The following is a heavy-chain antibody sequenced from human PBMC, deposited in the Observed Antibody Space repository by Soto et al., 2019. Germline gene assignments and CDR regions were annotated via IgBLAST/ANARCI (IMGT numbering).Heavy chain of an antibody. CDR1: GGSISSYY. CDR2: SYYSGST. CDR3: AWQYGSVSHYP. J-gene: IGHJ5*02. Sequence: SETLSLTCTVSGGSISSYYWSWIRQPPGTGLEWIGNSYYSGSTNYNPSLTSRVTISVDTSKNKLSLKLSSVTAAATAVYYCAWQYGSVSHYPWGQGTLVTVPS. D-gene: IGHD3-10*01. V-gene: IGHV4-59*08.